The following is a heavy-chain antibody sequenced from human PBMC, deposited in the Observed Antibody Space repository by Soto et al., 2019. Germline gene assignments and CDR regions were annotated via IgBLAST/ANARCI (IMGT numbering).Heavy chain of an antibody. V-gene: IGHV3-23*01. CDR1: VFTFSSDA. CDR2: ISGSGGST. Sequence: PGGALRLSCAASVFTFSSDAMSWVRQAPGKGLEWVSAISGSGGSTYYADSVKGRFTISRDNSKNTLYLQMNSLRAEDTAVYYCAKLPAAILGSWFDPWGLGTLVTVS. CDR3: AKLPAAILGSWFDP. D-gene: IGHD2-2*01. J-gene: IGHJ5*02.